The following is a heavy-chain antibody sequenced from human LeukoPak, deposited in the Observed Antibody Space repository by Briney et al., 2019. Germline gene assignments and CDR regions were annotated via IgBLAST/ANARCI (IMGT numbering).Heavy chain of an antibody. CDR3: AKGNYDILTGYYAY. J-gene: IGHJ4*02. Sequence: PGGSLRLSCAASGFTFDDYAMHWVRQAPGKGLEWVSGISWNSGSIGYADSLKGRFTISRDNAKNSLYLQMNSLRAEDTALYYCAKGNYDILTGYYAYWGQGTLVTVSS. CDR2: ISWNSGSI. V-gene: IGHV3-9*01. D-gene: IGHD3-9*01. CDR1: GFTFDDYA.